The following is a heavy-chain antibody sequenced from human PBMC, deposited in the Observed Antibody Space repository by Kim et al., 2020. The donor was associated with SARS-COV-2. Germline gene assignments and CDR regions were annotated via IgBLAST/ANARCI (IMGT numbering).Heavy chain of an antibody. J-gene: IGHJ6*02. CDR2: ISSSGSTI. Sequence: GGSLRLSCAASGFTFSSYEMNWVRQAPGKGLEWVSYISSSGSTIYYADSVKGRFTISRDNAKNSLYLQMNSLRAEDTAVYYCARSGYAILLVGYYYYYGMDVWGQGTTVTVSS. CDR3: ARSGYAILLVGYYYYYGMDV. D-gene: IGHD2-8*01. CDR1: GFTFSSYE. V-gene: IGHV3-48*03.